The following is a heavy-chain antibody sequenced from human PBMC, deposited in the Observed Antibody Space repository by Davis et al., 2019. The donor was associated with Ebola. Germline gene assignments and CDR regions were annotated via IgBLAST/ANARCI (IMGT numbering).Heavy chain of an antibody. D-gene: IGHD5-18*01. CDR2: VYDSETT. CDR1: GGSISSYY. Sequence: GSLRLSCSVSGGSISSYYWSWIRQPPGKGLEWIGDVYDSETTNYNPSLNSRVTMSVDTTNNQFFLNVSSVTAADTAIYYCARASDTGMVANVDALDIWGQGTVVTVSS. V-gene: IGHV4-59*12. CDR3: ARASDTGMVANVDALDI. J-gene: IGHJ3*02.